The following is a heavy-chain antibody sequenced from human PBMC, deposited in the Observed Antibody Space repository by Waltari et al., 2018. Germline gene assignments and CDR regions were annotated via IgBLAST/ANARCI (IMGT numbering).Heavy chain of an antibody. Sequence: EVQLVESGGVVVQPGGSLRLSCAASGFTFDDYAMHWVRQAPGKGLEWVSLISWDGGSTYYADSVKGRFTISRDNSKNSLYLQMNSLRAEDTALYYCAKGLEYGGYDFYYYYGMDVWGQGTTVTVSS. V-gene: IGHV3-43D*04. D-gene: IGHD5-12*01. CDR1: GFTFDDYA. J-gene: IGHJ6*02. CDR3: AKGLEYGGYDFYYYYGMDV. CDR2: ISWDGGST.